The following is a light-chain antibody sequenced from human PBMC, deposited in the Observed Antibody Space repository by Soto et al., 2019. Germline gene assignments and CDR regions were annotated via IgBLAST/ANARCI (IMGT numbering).Light chain of an antibody. V-gene: IGLV2-8*01. J-gene: IGLJ1*01. CDR1: SSDVGGYNY. Sequence: QSVLTQPPSASGSPGQSVTISCTGTSSDVGGYNYVSWYQHHPGKAPKLMICEVSERPSGVPDRFSGSKSGDTASLTVSGLQAEDEADYYCSSYAGSNHYVFGTGTKLTVL. CDR2: EVS. CDR3: SSYAGSNHYV.